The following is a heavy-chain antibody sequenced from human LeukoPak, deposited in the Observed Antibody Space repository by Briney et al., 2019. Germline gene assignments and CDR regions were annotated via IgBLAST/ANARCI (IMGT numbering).Heavy chain of an antibody. V-gene: IGHV4-38-2*02. CDR1: GYSISSGYY. CDR2: IYHSGST. D-gene: IGHD4-17*01. J-gene: IGHJ4*02. Sequence: PSETLSLTCTVSGYSISSGYYWGWIRQPPGKGLEWIGSIYHSGSTYYNPSLKSRVTISVDTSKNQFSLKLSSVTAADTAVYYCARSISRYGVIDYWGQGTLVTVSS. CDR3: ARSISRYGVIDY.